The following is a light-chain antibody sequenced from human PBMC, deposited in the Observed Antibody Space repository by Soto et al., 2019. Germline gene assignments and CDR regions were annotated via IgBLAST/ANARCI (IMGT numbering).Light chain of an antibody. V-gene: IGKV3-11*01. CDR2: DAS. J-gene: IGKJ3*01. CDR1: QSVSSY. Sequence: EIVLTQSPATLSLSPGDRATLSCRASQSVSSYLAWYQQKPGQAPRLLIYDASNRATGIPARFSGSGSGTDFSPTSSILAPEDFADYYHQQRSNPFTFGPGTKVDIK. CDR3: QQRSNPFT.